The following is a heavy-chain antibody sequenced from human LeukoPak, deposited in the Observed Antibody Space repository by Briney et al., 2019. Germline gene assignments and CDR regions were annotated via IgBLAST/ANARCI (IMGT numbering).Heavy chain of an antibody. V-gene: IGHV3-74*01. CDR2: INSDGSST. CDR1: GFTFSSYW. CDR3: ARYRSSWSDYYYYGMDV. Sequence: QPGGSLRLSCAASGFTFSSYWMHWVSHAPGKGLVWVSRINSDGSSTSYADSVKGRFTISRDNAKNTLYLQMNSLRAEDTAVYYCARYRSSWSDYYYYGMDVWGQGTTVTVSS. J-gene: IGHJ6*02. D-gene: IGHD6-13*01.